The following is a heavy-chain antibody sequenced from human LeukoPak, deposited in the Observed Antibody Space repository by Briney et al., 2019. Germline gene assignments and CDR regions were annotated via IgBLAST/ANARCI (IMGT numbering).Heavy chain of an antibody. V-gene: IGHV3-49*04. D-gene: IGHD3-10*01. CDR3: TKDLITMVRGGYDY. J-gene: IGHJ4*02. Sequence: GGSLRLSCAASGFTFSSYEMNWVRQAPGKGLEWVGFIRSKAYGGTTEYAASVKGRFTISRDDSKSIAYLQMNSLKTEDTAVYYCTKDLITMVRGGYDYWGQGTLVTVSS. CDR2: IRSKAYGGTT. CDR1: GFTFSSYE.